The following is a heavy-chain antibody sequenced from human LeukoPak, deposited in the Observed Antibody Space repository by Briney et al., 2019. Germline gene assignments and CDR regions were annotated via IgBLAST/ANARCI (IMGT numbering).Heavy chain of an antibody. J-gene: IGHJ3*02. CDR1: GFTFSSYA. CDR3: AKSYSSRVTLPDAFDI. CDR2: ISGSGGST. V-gene: IGHV3-23*01. D-gene: IGHD2-21*02. Sequence: PGGSLRLSCAASGFTFSSYAMSWVRQAPGKGLEWVSAISGSGGSTYYADSVKGRFTISRDNSKNTLYLQMNSLRAEDTAVYYCAKSYSSRVTLPDAFDIWGQGTMVTVSS.